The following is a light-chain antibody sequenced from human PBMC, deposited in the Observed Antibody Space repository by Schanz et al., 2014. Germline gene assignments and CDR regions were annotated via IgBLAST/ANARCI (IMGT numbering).Light chain of an antibody. J-gene: IGKJ4*01. CDR3: QQSYSSVT. V-gene: IGKV1-27*01. Sequence: DIQMTQSPSSLSASVGDRVTLTCRASQAISVHLAWYQQKPRKPPKLLIYGASTLQSGVSSRFSGGGSGTDFTLTISSLQPEDSATYYCQQSYSSVTFGGGTKVEIK. CDR1: QAISVH. CDR2: GAS.